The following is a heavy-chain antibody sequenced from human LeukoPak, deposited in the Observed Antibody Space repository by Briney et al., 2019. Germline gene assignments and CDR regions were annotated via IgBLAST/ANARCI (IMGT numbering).Heavy chain of an antibody. CDR3: ARDGSGSPRNWFDP. Sequence: SETLSLTCAVYGGTFSGYYWSWIRQPPGKGLEWIGETNHSGSTNYNPSLKSRVTISVDTSKNQFSLKLSSVTAADTAVYYCARDGSGSPRNWFDPWGQGTLVTVSS. D-gene: IGHD3-10*01. CDR2: TNHSGST. J-gene: IGHJ5*01. V-gene: IGHV4-34*01. CDR1: GGTFSGYY.